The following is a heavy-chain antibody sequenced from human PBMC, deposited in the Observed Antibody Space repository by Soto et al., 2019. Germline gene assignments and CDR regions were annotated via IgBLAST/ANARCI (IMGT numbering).Heavy chain of an antibody. CDR2: LHGSGST. Sequence: RESLRLSCVASGFTVSTHSMRWDSQVAEKGLEWLSVLHGSGSTSYADSVKGRFTNSRDNARNTFYLQMNSLRVEDTAVYYCARKPPAAIQGWAYGMDVWGQGTTVTVSS. CDR3: ARKPPAAIQGWAYGMDV. D-gene: IGHD2-2*01. CDR1: GFTVSTHS. J-gene: IGHJ6*02. V-gene: IGHV3-53*01.